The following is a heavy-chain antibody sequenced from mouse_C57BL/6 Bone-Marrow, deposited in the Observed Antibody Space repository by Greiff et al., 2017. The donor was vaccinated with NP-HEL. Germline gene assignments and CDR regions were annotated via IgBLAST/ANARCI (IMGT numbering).Heavy chain of an antibody. J-gene: IGHJ3*01. CDR1: GYTFTDYY. Sequence: LVESGASVKISCKASGYTFTDYYINWVKQRPGQGLEWIGWIFPGSGSTYYNEKFKGKATLTVDKSSSTAYMLLSSLTSEDSAVYFCARKKYDGYLACWGQGTLVTVSA. CDR2: IFPGSGST. V-gene: IGHV1-75*01. D-gene: IGHD2-3*01. CDR3: ARKKYDGYLAC.